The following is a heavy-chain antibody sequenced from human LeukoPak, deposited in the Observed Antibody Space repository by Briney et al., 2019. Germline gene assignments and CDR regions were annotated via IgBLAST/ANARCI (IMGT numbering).Heavy chain of an antibody. Sequence: KHGESLKISCKGSGYSFSNYWIGWVRQMPGKGLEWMGIIYPGDSDMRYSPSFQGQVIISADKSIGTAYLQWSSLKASDTAMYYCARLTTVPSWYFDLWGRGTLVTVSS. V-gene: IGHV5-51*01. CDR2: IYPGDSDM. J-gene: IGHJ2*01. CDR3: ARLTTVPSWYFDL. CDR1: GYSFSNYW. D-gene: IGHD4-17*01.